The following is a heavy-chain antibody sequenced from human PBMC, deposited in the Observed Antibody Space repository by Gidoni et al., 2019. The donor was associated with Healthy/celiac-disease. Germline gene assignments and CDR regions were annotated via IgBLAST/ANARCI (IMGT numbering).Heavy chain of an antibody. CDR1: GGSFSGYY. J-gene: IGHJ6*02. CDR2: INHSGST. CDR3: ARGITIFGVVSYHYGMDV. Sequence: QVQLQQWGAGLLKPSETLSLTCAVYGGSFSGYYWSWIRQPPGKGLEWIGEINHSGSTNYNPSLKSRVTISVDTSKNQFSLKLSSVTAADTAVYYCARGITIFGVVSYHYGMDVWGQGTTVTVSS. V-gene: IGHV4-34*01. D-gene: IGHD3-3*01.